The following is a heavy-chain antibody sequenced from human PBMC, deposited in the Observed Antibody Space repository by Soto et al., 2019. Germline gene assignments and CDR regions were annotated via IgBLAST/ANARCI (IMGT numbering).Heavy chain of an antibody. Sequence: ASVKVSCKASGYTFTSYGISWVRQAPGQGLEWMGWISAYNGNTNYAQKLQGRVTMTTDTSTSTAYMELRSLRSDDTAVYYCARDIVLVPAAFGENYYYGMDVWGQGTTVTVSS. CDR3: ARDIVLVPAAFGENYYYGMDV. D-gene: IGHD2-2*01. V-gene: IGHV1-18*01. J-gene: IGHJ6*02. CDR1: GYTFTSYG. CDR2: ISAYNGNT.